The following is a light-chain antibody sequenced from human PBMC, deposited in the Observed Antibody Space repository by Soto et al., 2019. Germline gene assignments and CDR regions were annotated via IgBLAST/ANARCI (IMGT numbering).Light chain of an antibody. V-gene: IGKV3D-15*02. CDR3: QQYDASPLS. J-gene: IGKJ3*01. CDR1: QSVSSN. Sequence: EIVMTQSPVTLSVSPGERTTLSCKASQSVSSNLAWYQQRPGQAPRLLIYAASTRDTDIPDRFNGSGSGTDFALTISRLEPEDFALYYCQQYDASPLSFGPGTKVDTK. CDR2: AAS.